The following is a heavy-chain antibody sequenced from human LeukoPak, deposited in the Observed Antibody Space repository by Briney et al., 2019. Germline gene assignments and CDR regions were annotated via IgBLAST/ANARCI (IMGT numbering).Heavy chain of an antibody. V-gene: IGHV3-33*01. J-gene: IGHJ4*02. CDR2: IWYDGSNK. CDR3: ARDRYSRPSSGYYVFDY. D-gene: IGHD3-22*01. Sequence: TGGSLRLSCAASGFTFSSYGMHWVRQAPGKGLEWVAVIWYDGSNKYYADSVKGRFTISRDNSKNTLYLQINSLRAEDTAVYYCARDRYSRPSSGYYVFDYWGQGTLVTVSS. CDR1: GFTFSSYG.